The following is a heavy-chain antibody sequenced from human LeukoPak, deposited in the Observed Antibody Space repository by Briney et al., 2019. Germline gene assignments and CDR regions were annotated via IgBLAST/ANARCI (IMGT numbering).Heavy chain of an antibody. CDR3: ARSRDRYWDAFDV. V-gene: IGHV4-34*01. D-gene: IGHD1-14*01. J-gene: IGHJ3*01. CDR2: INHSGNT. Sequence: SETLSLTCAVYGGSFSGYYWSWIRQPPGKGLEWIGEINHSGNTNYNPSLKSRVTISVDTSKNQFSLKLSSVTAADTAVYYCARSRDRYWDAFDVWGQGTMVTVSS. CDR1: GGSFSGYY.